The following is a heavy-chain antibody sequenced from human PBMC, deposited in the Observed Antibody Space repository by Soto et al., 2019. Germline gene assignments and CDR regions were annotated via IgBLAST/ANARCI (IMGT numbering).Heavy chain of an antibody. CDR2: ISGSGGST. CDR1: GFTFSSYA. D-gene: IGHD6-19*01. Sequence: LRLSCAASGFTFSSYAMSWVRQAPGKGLEWVSAISGSGGSTYYADSVKGRFTISRDNSKNTLYLQMNSLRAEDTAVYYCAKDPHIAVAGTVAYWGQGTLVTV. J-gene: IGHJ4*02. CDR3: AKDPHIAVAGTVAY. V-gene: IGHV3-23*01.